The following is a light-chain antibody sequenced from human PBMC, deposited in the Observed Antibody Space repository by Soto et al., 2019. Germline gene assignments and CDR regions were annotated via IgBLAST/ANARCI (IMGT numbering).Light chain of an antibody. CDR2: DVS. J-gene: IGLJ1*01. CDR3: SSYTLSNTLV. Sequence: QSVLSQPASVSGSPGQSITISCTGTSSDVGGYNYVSWYQQYPGKAPKLMIYDVSNRPSGVSNRFSGPKSGNTASLTISGLQAEDEADYYCSSYTLSNTLVLGSGTKVTVL. V-gene: IGLV2-14*01. CDR1: SSDVGGYNY.